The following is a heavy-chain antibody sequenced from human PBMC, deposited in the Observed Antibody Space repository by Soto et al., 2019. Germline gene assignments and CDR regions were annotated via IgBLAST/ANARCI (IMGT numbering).Heavy chain of an antibody. J-gene: IGHJ5*02. CDR1: GGSISSGGYS. CDR3: ARDPGP. V-gene: IGHV4-30-2*01. Sequence: QLQLQESGSGLVKPSQTLSLTCAVSGGSISSGGYSWSWIRQPPGQGLEWIGYIYPSGSTYYNPSRKSRVTRSVYRSTHQVARNLSSVTAAETAVYYCARDPGPWGQGTLVTVSS. CDR2: IYPSGST.